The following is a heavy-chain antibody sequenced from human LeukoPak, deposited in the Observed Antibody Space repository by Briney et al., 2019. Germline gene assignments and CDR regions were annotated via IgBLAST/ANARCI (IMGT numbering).Heavy chain of an antibody. CDR2: ISSSSSYI. Sequence: GGSLRLSCAASGFTFSSYSMKWVRQVPGKGLEWVSSISSSSSYIYYADSVKGRFTISRDNAKNSLYLQMNSLRAEDTAVYYCARGPMTTHFDYWGQGTLVTVSS. CDR1: GFTFSSYS. CDR3: ARGPMTTHFDY. D-gene: IGHD4-11*01. V-gene: IGHV3-21*01. J-gene: IGHJ4*02.